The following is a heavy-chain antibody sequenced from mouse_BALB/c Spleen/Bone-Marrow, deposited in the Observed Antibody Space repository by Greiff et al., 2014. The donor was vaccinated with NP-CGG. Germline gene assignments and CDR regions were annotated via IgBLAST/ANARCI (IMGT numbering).Heavy chain of an antibody. CDR2: IDPANGNI. CDR1: GFNIKDTY. J-gene: IGHJ3*01. D-gene: IGHD1-1*01. CDR3: APYYYGRWFAN. Sequence: EVQVEESGAELVKPGASVKLSCTASGFNIKDTYMHWVKQRPEQGLEWIGRIDPANGNIKYDPKFKGKATITADTSSNTAYLQLSNLTSEDSAVYYCAPYYYGRWFANWGQGTLVTVSA. V-gene: IGHV14-3*02.